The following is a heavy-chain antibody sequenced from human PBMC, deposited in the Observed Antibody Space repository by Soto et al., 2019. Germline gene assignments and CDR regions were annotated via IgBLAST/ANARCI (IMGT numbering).Heavy chain of an antibody. Sequence: QVQLVESGGGVVQPGRSLRLSCAASGFTFSTYGMNWVRQAPGKGLEWVAVISYDGNNKYYADSVKGRFTISRDNSKNTLYLQMNSLRVEDTAVYYCAKDLSQWLGADDWGQGTLVTVSS. D-gene: IGHD6-19*01. CDR3: AKDLSQWLGADD. J-gene: IGHJ4*02. CDR1: GFTFSTYG. V-gene: IGHV3-30*18. CDR2: ISYDGNNK.